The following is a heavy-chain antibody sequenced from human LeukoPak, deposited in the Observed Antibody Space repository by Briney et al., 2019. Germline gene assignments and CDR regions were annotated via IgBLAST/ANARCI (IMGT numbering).Heavy chain of an antibody. J-gene: IGHJ3*02. D-gene: IGHD4-23*01. CDR1: GGSISSYS. V-gene: IGHV4-59*12. Sequence: SETLSLTCTVSGGSISSYSWTWIRQPPGKGLEWIGSIYYSGSTYYNPSLKSRVTISVDTSKNQFSLKLSSVTAADTAVYYCARDSDYGGNSRAFDIWGQGTMVTVSS. CDR2: IYYSGST. CDR3: ARDSDYGGNSRAFDI.